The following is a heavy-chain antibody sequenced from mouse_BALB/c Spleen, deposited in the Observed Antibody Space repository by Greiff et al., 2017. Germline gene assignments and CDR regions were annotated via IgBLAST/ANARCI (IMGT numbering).Heavy chain of an antibody. V-gene: IGHV5-12-1*01. CDR2: ISSGGGST. J-gene: IGHJ4*01. Sequence: DVKLVESGGGLVKPGGSLKLSCAASGFAFSSYDMSWVRQTPEKRLEWVAYISSGGGSTYYPDTVKGRFTISRDNAKNTLYLQMSSLKSEDTAMYYCARHQYGNYEDAMDYWGQGTSVTVSA. CDR1: GFAFSSYD. CDR3: ARHQYGNYEDAMDY. D-gene: IGHD2-10*02.